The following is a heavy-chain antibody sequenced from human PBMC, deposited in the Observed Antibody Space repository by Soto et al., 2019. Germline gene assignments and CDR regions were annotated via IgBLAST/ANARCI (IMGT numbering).Heavy chain of an antibody. Sequence: SETLSLTCTVSGGSISSYYWTWIRQPPGKGLEWIGYIYYSGSTNYNPSLKSRVTISVDTSKKQFSLKLSSVTAADTAVYYCARTRIPETNYYYFGMDVRGQGATVTVSS. CDR1: GGSISSYY. J-gene: IGHJ6*02. D-gene: IGHD1-7*01. V-gene: IGHV4-59*01. CDR2: IYYSGST. CDR3: ARTRIPETNYYYFGMDV.